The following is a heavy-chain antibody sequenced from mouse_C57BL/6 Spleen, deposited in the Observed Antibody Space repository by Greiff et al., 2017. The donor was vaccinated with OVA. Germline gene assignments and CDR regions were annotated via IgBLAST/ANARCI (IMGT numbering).Heavy chain of an antibody. Sequence: QVQLQQPGAELVKPGASVKLSCKASGYTFTSYWMQWVKQRPGQGLEWIGEIDPSDSYTNYNQKFKGKATFTVSPSSCPAFLPLRSLTSEDAEVDYCARQNYGSCYAMDYWGPGTSVTVSS. CDR2: IDPSDSYT. V-gene: IGHV1-50*01. D-gene: IGHD1-1*01. CDR3: ARQNYGSCYAMDY. CDR1: GYTFTSYW. J-gene: IGHJ4*01.